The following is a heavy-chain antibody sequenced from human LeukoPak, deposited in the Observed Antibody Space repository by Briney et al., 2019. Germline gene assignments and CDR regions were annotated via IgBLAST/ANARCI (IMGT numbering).Heavy chain of an antibody. CDR3: VRHVSSGWDYYNGLDV. V-gene: IGHV4-59*08. D-gene: IGHD6-19*01. CDR2: IYYSGST. Sequence: PSETLSLTCTVSGGSISSYYWSWIRQPPGKGLEWIGYIYYSGSTHYNPSLESRVTISVDTSKYQVSLTLSSVTATDTAVYYCVRHVSSGWDYYNGLDVWGQGTTVTVSS. CDR1: GGSISSYY. J-gene: IGHJ6*02.